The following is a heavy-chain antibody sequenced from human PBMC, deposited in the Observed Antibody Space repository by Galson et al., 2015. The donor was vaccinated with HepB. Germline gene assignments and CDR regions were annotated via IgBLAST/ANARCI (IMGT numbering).Heavy chain of an antibody. V-gene: IGHV3-7*03. D-gene: IGHD3-3*01. CDR2: IKQDGSGK. J-gene: IGHJ4*02. CDR1: GFTFSSYW. CDR3: ARFGVPGAIDS. Sequence: SLRLSCAASGFTFSSYWMSWVRQAPGKGLEWVANIKQDGSGKYYVDSVKGRFTISRDNAKTSLYLQMNSLRADDTAVYHCARFGVPGAIDSWGQGTLVTVSS.